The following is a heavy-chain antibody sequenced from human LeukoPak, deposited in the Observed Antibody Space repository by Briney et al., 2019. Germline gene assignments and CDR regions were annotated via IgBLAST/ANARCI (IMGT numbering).Heavy chain of an antibody. V-gene: IGHV4-59*08. CDR2: IYYSGST. D-gene: IGHD3-9*01. J-gene: IGHJ3*02. Sequence: PSETLSLTCTVSGGSISSYYWSWIRQPPGKGLEWIGYIYYSGSTNYNPSLKSRVTISVDTSKNQFSLKLSSVTAADTAVYYCARLRERYFDWFYAFYILGQGEMVTVSS. CDR3: ARLRERYFDWFYAFYI. CDR1: GGSISSYY.